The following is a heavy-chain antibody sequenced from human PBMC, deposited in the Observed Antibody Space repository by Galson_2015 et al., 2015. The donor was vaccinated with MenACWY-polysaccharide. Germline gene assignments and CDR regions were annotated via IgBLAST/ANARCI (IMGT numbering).Heavy chain of an antibody. Sequence: SLRLSCAASGFTFSNLWMSWVRQAPGKELGWVASIKQDGSEKYLVDSVKGRFTISRDNAENSLFLQMNSLRAEDTAVYYCARERWVRGVFFDQWGQGTLVTVSS. CDR2: IKQDGSEK. CDR1: GFTFSNLW. D-gene: IGHD3-10*01. J-gene: IGHJ4*02. CDR3: ARERWVRGVFFDQ. V-gene: IGHV3-7*01.